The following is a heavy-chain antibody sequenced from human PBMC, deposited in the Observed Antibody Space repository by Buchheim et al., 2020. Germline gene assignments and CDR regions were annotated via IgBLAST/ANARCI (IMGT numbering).Heavy chain of an antibody. V-gene: IGHV3-11*01. Sequence: QVQLVESGGALVKPGGSLRLSCAASGFSSSDFYMNWIRQAPGKGLEWVSHISSSGKTIYYADSVKGRFTISRDNARNSLYLEMNSLTTEDTAVYYCARDRYGGGTLGGVDYWGQGTL. CDR2: ISSSGKTI. CDR1: GFSSSDFY. CDR3: ARDRYGGGTLGGVDY. J-gene: IGHJ4*02. D-gene: IGHD3-16*01.